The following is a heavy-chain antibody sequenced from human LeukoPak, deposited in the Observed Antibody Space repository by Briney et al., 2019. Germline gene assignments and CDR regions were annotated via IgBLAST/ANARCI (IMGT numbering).Heavy chain of an antibody. CDR2: IYYSGST. Sequence: SETLSLTCAVYGGSFSGYYWSWIRQPPGKGLEWIGSIYYSGSTYYNPSLKSRVTISVDTSKNQFSLKLSSVTAADTAVYYCARVPRYCTNGVCYTGYYYYMDVWGKGTTVTVSS. V-gene: IGHV4-34*01. D-gene: IGHD2-8*01. CDR3: ARVPRYCTNGVCYTGYYYYMDV. J-gene: IGHJ6*03. CDR1: GGSFSGYY.